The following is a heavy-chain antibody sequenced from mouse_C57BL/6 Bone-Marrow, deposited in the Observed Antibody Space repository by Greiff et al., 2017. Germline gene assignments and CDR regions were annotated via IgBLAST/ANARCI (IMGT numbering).Heavy chain of an antibody. CDR3: ALAPFDY. Sequence: VQLQQPGAELVRPGSSVKMSCKASGYTFTNYWMHWVKQSPIQGLEWIGNIDPSDGDTNYNQKFKDKATLTVDKSSSTAYMELSSLTSEDSAVYYCALAPFDYWGQGTTVTVSS. CDR2: IDPSDGDT. CDR1: GYTFTNYW. V-gene: IGHV1-52*01. J-gene: IGHJ2*01.